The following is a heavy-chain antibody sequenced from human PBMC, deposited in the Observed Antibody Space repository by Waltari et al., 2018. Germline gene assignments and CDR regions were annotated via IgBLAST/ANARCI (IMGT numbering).Heavy chain of an antibody. CDR3: ARGMDSSGYPYDY. Sequence: EVQLVESGGGLVQPGGSLRLSCAASGFTFSSYWMRWVRPAPGKGLEWVANIKQDGSEKYYVDSVKGRFTISRDNAKNSLYLQMNSLRAEDTAVYYCARGMDSSGYPYDYWGQGTLVTVSS. V-gene: IGHV3-7*01. CDR2: IKQDGSEK. J-gene: IGHJ4*02. D-gene: IGHD3-22*01. CDR1: GFTFSSYW.